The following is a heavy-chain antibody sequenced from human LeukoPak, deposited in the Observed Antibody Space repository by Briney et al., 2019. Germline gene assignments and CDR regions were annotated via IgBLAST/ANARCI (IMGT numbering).Heavy chain of an antibody. D-gene: IGHD6-13*01. J-gene: IGHJ4*02. CDR3: AKIASTGISDY. CDR2: ISYDGSKK. Sequence: PGGSLRLSCAASGFTFSSYGMHWVRQAAGKGLEWVAVISYDGSKKYYADSVKGRFTISRDNSKNTLYLQMNSLRAEDTAVYYCAKIASTGISDYWGQGTLVTVSS. V-gene: IGHV3-30*18. CDR1: GFTFSSYG.